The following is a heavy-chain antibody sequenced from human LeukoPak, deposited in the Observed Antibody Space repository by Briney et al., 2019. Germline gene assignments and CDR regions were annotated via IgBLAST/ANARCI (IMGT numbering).Heavy chain of an antibody. Sequence: PSETLSLTCTVSGGSINDYYWSWIRQSPGKGLEWIGYIYYTGRTKYNPSVQSRVTISVGTSKNQFSLNLRSVTSADTAVYFCTRVSIHGDSDYWGQGTLVTVSS. CDR3: TRVSIHGDSDY. J-gene: IGHJ4*02. CDR1: GGSINDYY. V-gene: IGHV4-59*01. CDR2: IYYTGRT.